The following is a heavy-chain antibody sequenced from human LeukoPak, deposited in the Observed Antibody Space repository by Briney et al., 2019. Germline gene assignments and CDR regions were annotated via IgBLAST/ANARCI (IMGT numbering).Heavy chain of an antibody. V-gene: IGHV3-7*03. CDR1: GFTFGKYW. CDR2: IKLDGSEK. J-gene: IGHJ4*02. Sequence: GGSLRLSCVASGFTFGKYWMSWVRQAPGKGLEWVANIKLDGSEKDYVDSVKGRFTISRDNTKNSLYLQMNSLRVEDTAVFYCARDQYDTWSRRGNFDSWGQGTLVIVSS. CDR3: ARDQYDTWSRRGNFDS. D-gene: IGHD3-3*01.